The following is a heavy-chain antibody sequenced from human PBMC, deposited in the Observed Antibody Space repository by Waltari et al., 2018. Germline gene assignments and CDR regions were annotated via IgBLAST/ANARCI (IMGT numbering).Heavy chain of an antibody. CDR3: ATVRRQRWLQQRLSYYYYMDV. Sequence: QVQLQQWGAGLLKPSETLSLTCAVYGGSFSGYYWSWIRQPPGTGLEWIGEINHSGSTNYNPSLKSRVTISVDTSKNQFSLKLSSVTAADTAVYYCATVRRQRWLQQRLSYYYYMDVWGKGTTVTVSS. CDR1: GGSFSGYY. D-gene: IGHD5-12*01. V-gene: IGHV4-34*01. J-gene: IGHJ6*03. CDR2: INHSGST.